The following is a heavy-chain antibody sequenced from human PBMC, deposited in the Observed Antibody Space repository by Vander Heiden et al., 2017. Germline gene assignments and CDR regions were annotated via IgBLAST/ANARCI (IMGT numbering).Heavy chain of an antibody. Sequence: QVQLVQSGAEVKKPGASVKVSCKASGYTFTGNYMHCVRQALGHVLDGMGWINPNSGGTNYAHKIQGRVTRTRDTSISTAYMELSRLRSDDTAVYYCARDYYDFWSGYSPNWFDPWGQGTLVTVSS. CDR1: GYTFTGNY. CDR2: INPNSGGT. V-gene: IGHV1-2*07. D-gene: IGHD3-3*01. CDR3: ARDYYDFWSGYSPNWFDP. J-gene: IGHJ5*02.